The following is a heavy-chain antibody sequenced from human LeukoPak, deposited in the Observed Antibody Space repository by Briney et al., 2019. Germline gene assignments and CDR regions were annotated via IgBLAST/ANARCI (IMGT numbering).Heavy chain of an antibody. V-gene: IGHV4-59*08. D-gene: IGHD3-22*01. CDR1: GGSISSDY. CDR2: IYYSGST. Sequence: PSETLSLTCTVSGGSISSDYWSWIRQPPGKGLEWIGYIYYSGSTNYNPSLKSRVTISVGTSKNQFSLKLSSVTAADTAVYFCARHQGHDFYDSSGYYSFDYWGQGTLVTVSS. J-gene: IGHJ4*02. CDR3: ARHQGHDFYDSSGYYSFDY.